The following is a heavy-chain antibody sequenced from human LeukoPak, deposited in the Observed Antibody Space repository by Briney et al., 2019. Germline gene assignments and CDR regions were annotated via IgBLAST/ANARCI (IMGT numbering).Heavy chain of an antibody. CDR3: ARGRSIAARPGYFQH. J-gene: IGHJ1*01. CDR2: INPSGGST. CDR1: GYTFTSYY. Sequence: ASVKVSCKASGYTFTSYYMHWVRQAPGQGHEWMGIINPSGGSTSYAQKFQGRVTMTRDTSTSTVYMELNSLRSEDTAVYYCARGRSIAARPGYFQHWGQGTLVTVSS. V-gene: IGHV1-46*01. D-gene: IGHD6-6*01.